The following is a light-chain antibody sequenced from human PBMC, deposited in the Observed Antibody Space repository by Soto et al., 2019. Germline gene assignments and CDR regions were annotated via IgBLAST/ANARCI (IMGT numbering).Light chain of an antibody. CDR1: TSNVGSNV. J-gene: IGLJ3*02. Sequence: QSVLTQPPSASGPPGQRVTISCSGSTSNVGSNVVNWYQQLPGTAPKLLIYSDDLRPSWVPDRFSGSKSGTSASLAISGLQAEDEADYYCASWDDSVSGQVFGGGTKLTVL. CDR2: SDD. V-gene: IGLV1-44*01. CDR3: ASWDDSVSGQV.